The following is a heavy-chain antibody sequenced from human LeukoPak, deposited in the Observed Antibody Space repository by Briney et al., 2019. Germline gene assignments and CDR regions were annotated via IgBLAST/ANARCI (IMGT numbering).Heavy chain of an antibody. D-gene: IGHD3-22*01. J-gene: IGHJ4*02. Sequence: SETLPLTCAVYGGSFSGYYWNWIRQPPGKGLEWIGEINHSGSTNYNPSLKSQVTISVDTSKNQFSLKLRSVTAADTAVYYCARTSSGYYFGYWGQGTLVTVSS. CDR3: ARTSSGYYFGY. CDR2: INHSGST. V-gene: IGHV4-34*01. CDR1: GGSFSGYY.